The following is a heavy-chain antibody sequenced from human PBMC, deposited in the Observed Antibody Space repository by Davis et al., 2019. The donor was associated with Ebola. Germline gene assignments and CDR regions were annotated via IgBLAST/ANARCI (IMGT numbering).Heavy chain of an antibody. CDR2: INPNSGGT. J-gene: IGHJ5*02. Sequence: ASVKVSCKASGYTFTGYYMHWVRQAPGQGLEWMGWINPNSGGTNYAQKFQGRVTMTRDTSISTAYMELSRLRSDDTAVYYCARGGRITMVQGPRFNWFDPWGQGTLVTVSS. CDR3: ARGGRITMVQGPRFNWFDP. D-gene: IGHD3-10*01. CDR1: GYTFTGYY. V-gene: IGHV1-2*02.